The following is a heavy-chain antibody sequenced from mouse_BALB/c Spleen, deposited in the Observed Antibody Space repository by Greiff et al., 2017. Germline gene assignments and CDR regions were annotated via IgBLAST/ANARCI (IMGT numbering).Heavy chain of an antibody. Sequence: QVQLKQPGAELVRPGASVKLSCKASGYTFTSYWMNWVKQRPEQGLEWIGRIDPYDSETHYNQKFKDKAILTVDKSSSKAYMQLSSLTSEDSAVYYCARLLDGSDGYAMDYWGQGTSVTVSS. V-gene: IGHV1-52*01. J-gene: IGHJ4*01. CDR2: IDPYDSET. D-gene: IGHD1-1*02. CDR1: GYTFTSYW. CDR3: ARLLDGSDGYAMDY.